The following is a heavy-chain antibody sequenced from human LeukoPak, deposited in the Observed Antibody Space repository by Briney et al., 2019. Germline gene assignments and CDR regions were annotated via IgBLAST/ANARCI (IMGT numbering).Heavy chain of an antibody. CDR1: GFIFSSYW. J-gene: IGHJ6*02. CDR2: INSDGSST. D-gene: IGHD3-10*01. Sequence: GGSLRLSCAASGFIFSSYWMQWVRQAPGKGLVWVSHINSDGSSTSYADSVKGRFTISRDNSKNTLYLQMNSLRAEDTAVYYCAKATTMVRGGHVLDYYGMDVWGQGTTVTVSS. CDR3: AKATTMVRGGHVLDYYGMDV. V-gene: IGHV3-74*01.